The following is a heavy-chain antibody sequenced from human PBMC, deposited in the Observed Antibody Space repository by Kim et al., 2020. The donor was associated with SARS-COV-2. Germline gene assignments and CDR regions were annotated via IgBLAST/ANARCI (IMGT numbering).Heavy chain of an antibody. D-gene: IGHD6-19*01. V-gene: IGHV1-18*01. CDR1: GYTFTGYC. CDR3: ARGTYSSGWYEPVDY. Sequence: ASVKVSCKASGYTFTGYCISWVRQAPGQGLEWMGWISAYNGNTNYAQKLQGRVTMTTDTSTSTAYMELRSLRSDDTAVYYCARGTYSSGWYEPVDYWCQGALVTDPS. CDR2: ISAYNGNT. J-gene: IGHJ4*02.